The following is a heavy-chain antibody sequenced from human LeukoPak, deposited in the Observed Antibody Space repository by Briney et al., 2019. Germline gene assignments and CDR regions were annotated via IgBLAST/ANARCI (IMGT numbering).Heavy chain of an antibody. J-gene: IGHJ5*02. CDR1: GGTFSNYA. D-gene: IGHD3-10*01. CDR3: ARDRGVIPNPPVDP. Sequence: ASVKVSCKASGGTFSNYAISWVRQAPGQGLEWMGGIIPIFGTANYAQKFRGRVTITADKSTRTAYMELSSLRSDDTAVYYCARDRGVIPNPPVDPWGQGTLVTVSS. CDR2: IIPIFGTA. V-gene: IGHV1-69*06.